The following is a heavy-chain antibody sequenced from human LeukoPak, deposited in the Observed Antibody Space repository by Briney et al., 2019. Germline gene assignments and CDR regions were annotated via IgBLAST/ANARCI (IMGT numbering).Heavy chain of an antibody. CDR1: GGSISSSSYY. CDR3: ARQRIVVVPAAIVQFDY. CDR2: IYYSGST. J-gene: IGHJ4*02. D-gene: IGHD2-2*01. V-gene: IGHV4-39*01. Sequence: SETLSLTCTVSGGSISSSSYYWGWIRQPPGKGLEWIGSIYYSGSTYYNPSLKSRVTISVDTSKNQFSLKPSSVTAADTAVYYCARQRIVVVPAAIVQFDYWGQGTLVTVSS.